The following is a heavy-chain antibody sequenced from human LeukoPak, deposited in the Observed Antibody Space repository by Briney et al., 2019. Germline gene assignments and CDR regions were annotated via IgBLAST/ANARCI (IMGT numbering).Heavy chain of an antibody. D-gene: IGHD3-10*01. CDR2: ISGSGGST. J-gene: IGHJ5*02. Sequence: GASLRLSCAASGFTFSSYAMSWVRQAPGKGLEWVSAISGSGGSTYYADSVKGRFTISRDNSKNTLYLQMNSLRAEDTAVYYCAKDYDYGSGSYSWFDPWGQGTLVTVSS. CDR3: AKDYDYGSGSYSWFDP. V-gene: IGHV3-23*01. CDR1: GFTFSSYA.